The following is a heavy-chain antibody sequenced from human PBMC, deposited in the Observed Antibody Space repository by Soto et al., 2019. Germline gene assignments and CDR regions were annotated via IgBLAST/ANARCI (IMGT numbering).Heavy chain of an antibody. CDR2: ISAYNGNT. V-gene: IGHV1-18*01. CDR3: ASGYYDSSGYYDEYFQH. CDR1: GYTFTSYG. Sequence: GASVKVSCKASGYTFTSYGISWVRQAPGQGLEWMGWISAYNGNTNYAQKLQGRVTMTTDTSTSTAYMELRSLRSDDTVVYYCASGYYDSSGYYDEYFQHWGQGTLVTVSS. D-gene: IGHD3-22*01. J-gene: IGHJ1*01.